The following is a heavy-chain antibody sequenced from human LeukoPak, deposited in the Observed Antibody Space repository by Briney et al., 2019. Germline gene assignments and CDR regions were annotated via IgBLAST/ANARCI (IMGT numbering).Heavy chain of an antibody. CDR2: ISGTGGRT. D-gene: IGHD3-3*01. V-gene: IGHV3-23*01. CDR1: GFSFSTYA. CDR3: AKSQEWVPPQWNDY. Sequence: PGGSLRLSCAASGFSFSTYAMTWVRQAPGKGLEWVSSISGTGGRTSYADSVKGRFTISRDNSKNTLYLQMKSLRAEDTAVYYCAKSQEWVPPQWNDYWGQGTLVTVSS. J-gene: IGHJ4*02.